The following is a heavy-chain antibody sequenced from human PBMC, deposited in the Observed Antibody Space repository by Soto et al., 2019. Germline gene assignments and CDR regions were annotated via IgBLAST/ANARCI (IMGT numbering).Heavy chain of an antibody. CDR1: GFTVSSNY. D-gene: IGHD3-3*01. CDR3: ARGRYDFWPMDV. J-gene: IGHJ6*02. CDR2: IYSGGST. Sequence: GGSLRLSCAASGFTVSSNYMSWVRQAPGKGLEWVPVIYSGGSTYYADSVKGRFTISRDNSKNTLYLQMNSLRAEDTAVYYCARGRYDFWPMDVWGQGTTVTVSS. V-gene: IGHV3-53*01.